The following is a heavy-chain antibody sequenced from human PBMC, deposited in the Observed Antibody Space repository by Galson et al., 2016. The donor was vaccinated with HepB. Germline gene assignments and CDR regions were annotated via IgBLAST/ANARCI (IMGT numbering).Heavy chain of an antibody. V-gene: IGHV1-18*01. J-gene: IGHJ4*02. Sequence: SVKVSCKASGYSFSSCGVSWVRQAPGQGLEWMGWISGHNGNTRYAEKFQGRVTITRDTSASTAHLELSSLRSEDTAVYFCAIDPQWLVLQPLDYWGQGTLVTVAS. CDR2: ISGHNGNT. CDR1: GYSFSSCG. D-gene: IGHD6-19*01. CDR3: AIDPQWLVLQPLDY.